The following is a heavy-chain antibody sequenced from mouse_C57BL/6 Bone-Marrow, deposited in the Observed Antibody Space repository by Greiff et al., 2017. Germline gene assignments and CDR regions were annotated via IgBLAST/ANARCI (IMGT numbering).Heavy chain of an antibody. V-gene: IGHV1-47*01. Sequence: QVQLKQSGAELVKPGASVKMSCKASGYTFTTYPIEWMQQTHGKSLEWIGNFHPYNDDTKYNEKFKGKATLTVENSSNTVYLELSRLTSDDSAVYYCARSSTFFYYFDYWGQGTTLTVSS. CDR1: GYTFTTYP. D-gene: IGHD5-1*01. CDR2: FHPYNDDT. J-gene: IGHJ2*01. CDR3: ARSSTFFYYFDY.